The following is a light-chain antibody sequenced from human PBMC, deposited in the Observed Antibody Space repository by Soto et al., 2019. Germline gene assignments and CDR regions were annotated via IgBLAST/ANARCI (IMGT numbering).Light chain of an antibody. Sequence: ETVMTQSPATLSASPGESATLSCRASQSVNSDVAWYQQIPGQAPRLLIYSASTGATGGPARFSGSGSGTEFTLTISSLQSEDFAIYYCQQYNNWPLTFGGGTKVEI. J-gene: IGKJ4*01. CDR1: QSVNSD. CDR3: QQYNNWPLT. CDR2: SAS. V-gene: IGKV3-15*01.